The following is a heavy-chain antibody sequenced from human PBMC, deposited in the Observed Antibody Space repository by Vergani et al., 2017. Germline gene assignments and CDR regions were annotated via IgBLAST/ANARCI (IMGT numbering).Heavy chain of an antibody. CDR3: AGATCSGGNCYRGFEY. CDR2: IITSLATT. Sequence: QVQLVQSGPEVKKPGSSVKVSCKASGGTFSSYALNWVRQAPGQGLEWMGSIITSLATTIYAQKFQGSVTITADESTSTAYMELSSLKSADTAVFYCAGATCSGGNCYRGFEYWGQGSLVTVSS. D-gene: IGHD2-21*01. CDR1: GGTFSSYA. J-gene: IGHJ4*02. V-gene: IGHV1-69*11.